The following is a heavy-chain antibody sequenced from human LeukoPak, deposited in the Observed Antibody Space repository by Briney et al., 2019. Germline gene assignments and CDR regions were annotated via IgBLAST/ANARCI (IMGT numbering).Heavy chain of an antibody. CDR3: ARGLAAAAAYYFDY. D-gene: IGHD6-13*01. CDR1: GYTFTSYD. V-gene: IGHV1-8*03. CDR2: MNPNSGNT. Sequence: ASVKVSCKASGYTFTSYDINWVRQATGQGLGWMGWMNPNSGNTGYAQKFQGRVTITRNTSISTAYMELSSLRSEDTAVYYCARGLAAAAAYYFDYWGQGTLVTVSS. J-gene: IGHJ4*02.